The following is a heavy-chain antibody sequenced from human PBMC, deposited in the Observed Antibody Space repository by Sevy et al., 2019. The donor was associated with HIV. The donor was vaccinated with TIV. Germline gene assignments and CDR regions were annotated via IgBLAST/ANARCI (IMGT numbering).Heavy chain of an antibody. J-gene: IGHJ4*02. CDR2: ISHDGSNK. D-gene: IGHD2-8*01. V-gene: IGHV3-30*18. CDR3: AKQGGYCSNGVCYRAFDY. CDR1: GFTFSSFG. Sequence: GESLKISCAASGFTFSSFGMHWVRQAPGKGLEWVAIISHDGSNKIYADSVKGRFTISRDNSKNTLYLQMDSLRADDTAGYYCAKQGGYCSNGVCYRAFDYWGQGTLVTVSS.